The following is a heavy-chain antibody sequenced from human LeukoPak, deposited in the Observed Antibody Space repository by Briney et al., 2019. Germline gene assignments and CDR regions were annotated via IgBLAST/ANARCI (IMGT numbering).Heavy chain of an antibody. D-gene: IGHD6-19*01. V-gene: IGHV3-74*01. Sequence: PGGSLRLSCAGTGFTFSAYWMHWVRQATGKGPVWLARINSDGYSISYADSVKGRFTISRDNAKKTLYLQMNTLRAEDTAMYYCARAIAEAGTDSWGQGTLVTVSA. CDR3: ARAIAEAGTDS. J-gene: IGHJ4*02. CDR2: INSDGYSI. CDR1: GFTFSAYW.